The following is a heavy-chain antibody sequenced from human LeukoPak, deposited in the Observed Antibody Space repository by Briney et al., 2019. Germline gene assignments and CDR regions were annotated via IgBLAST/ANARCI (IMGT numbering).Heavy chain of an antibody. CDR2: IYYSGST. D-gene: IGHD6-6*01. V-gene: IGHV4-30-4*01. CDR3: ARVADVATHYFDY. J-gene: IGHJ4*02. CDR1: GGSIRSGDYY. Sequence: SQTLSLTCTVSGGSIRSGDYYWSWIRQPPGKDLEWIGHIYYSGSTYYNPSLESRITISVDTSKNQFSLRLSSVTAADTAVYYCARVADVATHYFDYWGQGTLVTVSS.